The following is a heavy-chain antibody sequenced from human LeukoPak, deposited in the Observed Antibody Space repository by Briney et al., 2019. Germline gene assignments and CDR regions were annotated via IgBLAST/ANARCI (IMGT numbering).Heavy chain of an antibody. CDR2: ISAYNGNT. CDR3: ARDDPSHYYNSSGYYPGY. Sequence: ASVKVSCKASGYTFTNYGITWVRQAPGQGLEWMGWISAYNGNTNYAQKLQGRLTMTTDTSTSTAYMELRSLRSDDTAVYYCARDDPSHYYNSSGYYPGYWGQGTLVTVSS. CDR1: GYTFTNYG. J-gene: IGHJ4*02. V-gene: IGHV1-18*01. D-gene: IGHD3-22*01.